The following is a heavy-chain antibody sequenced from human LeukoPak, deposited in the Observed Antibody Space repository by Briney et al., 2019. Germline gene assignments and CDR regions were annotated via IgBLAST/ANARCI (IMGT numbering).Heavy chain of an antibody. Sequence: GGSLRLSCAAFGFIFSSCAMGWVRQSPGKGLEWVSAISPSGGSTYYADSVKGRFTVSRDNSKNTLYLQLNSLRAEETAIYYCAKFSAYTSNWYKTPFDSWGQGTLVTVSS. J-gene: IGHJ4*02. CDR2: ISPSGGST. CDR1: GFIFSSCA. CDR3: AKFSAYTSNWYKTPFDS. V-gene: IGHV3-23*01. D-gene: IGHD6-13*01.